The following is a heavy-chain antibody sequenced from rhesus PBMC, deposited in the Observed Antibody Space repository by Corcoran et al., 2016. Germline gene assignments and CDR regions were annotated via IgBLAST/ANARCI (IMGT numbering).Heavy chain of an antibody. V-gene: IGHV4-122*02. CDR1: GGSISSGNYY. CDR3: ARLDWFLYFDY. Sequence: QVQLQESGPGRVRPPETLSLTCAASGGSISSGNYYWRWTRQPPGKGLEWIGYITYSGSTSYNPSLKSRVTISRDTSKNQFSLKLSSVTAADTAVYYCARLDWFLYFDYWGQGVLVTVSS. D-gene: IGHD3-3*01. CDR2: ITYSGST. J-gene: IGHJ4*01.